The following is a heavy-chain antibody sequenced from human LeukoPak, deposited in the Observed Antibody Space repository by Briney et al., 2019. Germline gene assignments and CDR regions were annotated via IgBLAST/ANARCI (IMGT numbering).Heavy chain of an antibody. Sequence: GSSVKVSCKASGGTFSSYAISWVRQAPGQGLEWMGGIIPIFGTANYAQKFQGRVTITTGESTSTAYMELSSLRSEDTAVYYCARENGGPPYYYYYMDVWGKGTTVTVSS. V-gene: IGHV1-69*05. J-gene: IGHJ6*03. D-gene: IGHD4-23*01. CDR2: IIPIFGTA. CDR3: ARENGGPPYYYYYMDV. CDR1: GGTFSSYA.